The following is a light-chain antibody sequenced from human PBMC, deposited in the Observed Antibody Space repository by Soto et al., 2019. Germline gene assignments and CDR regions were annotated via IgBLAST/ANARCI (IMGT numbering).Light chain of an antibody. CDR3: QQYGSSPA. CDR2: DAS. J-gene: IGKJ4*01. Sequence: EIVLTQSPGTLSLSPGERATLSCRASQSVSSGYLAWYQHKPGQAPRLLIYDASSRATGIPDRFSGSGSGTDFTLTISRLEPEDFAVYYCQQYGSSPAFGGATKVEIK. CDR1: QSVSSGY. V-gene: IGKV3-20*01.